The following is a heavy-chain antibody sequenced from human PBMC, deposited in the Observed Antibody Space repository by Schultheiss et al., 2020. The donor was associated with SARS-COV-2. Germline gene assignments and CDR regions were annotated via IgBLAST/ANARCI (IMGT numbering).Heavy chain of an antibody. CDR2: IYYSGST. Sequence: GSLRLSCTVSGGSISSSSYYWGWIRQPPGKGLEWIGSIYYSGSTYYNPSLKSRVTISVDTSKNQFSLKLSSVTAADTALYYCARGQNPGTNWFDPWGQGTLVTVSS. V-gene: IGHV4-39*07. D-gene: IGHD1-1*01. CDR1: GGSISSSSYY. J-gene: IGHJ5*02. CDR3: ARGQNPGTNWFDP.